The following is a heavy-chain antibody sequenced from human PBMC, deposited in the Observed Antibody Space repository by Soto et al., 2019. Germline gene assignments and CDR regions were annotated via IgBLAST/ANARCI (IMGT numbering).Heavy chain of an antibody. Sequence: PSETLSLTCTVSGGSISSYYWSWIRQPPGKGLEWIGYIYYSGSTNYNPSLKSRVTISVDTSKNQFSLKLSSVTAADTAVYYCARRRDKYSSQDNWFDPWGQGTLVTVSS. V-gene: IGHV4-59*08. CDR3: ARRRDKYSSQDNWFDP. D-gene: IGHD6-6*01. CDR2: IYYSGST. CDR1: GGSISSYY. J-gene: IGHJ5*02.